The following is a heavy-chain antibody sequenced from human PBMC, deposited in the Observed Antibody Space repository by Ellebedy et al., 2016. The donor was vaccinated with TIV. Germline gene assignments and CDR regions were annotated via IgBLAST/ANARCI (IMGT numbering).Heavy chain of an antibody. D-gene: IGHD5-18*01. CDR3: ARGRYSYGYVGIGWFDP. CDR1: GFTFSSYE. CDR2: ISSSGSTI. Sequence: PGGSLRLSCAASGFTFSSYEMNWVRQAPGKGLEWVSYISSSGSTIYYADSVKGRFTISRDNPKNSLYLQMNSLRAEDTAVYYCARGRYSYGYVGIGWFDPWGQGTLVTVSS. J-gene: IGHJ5*02. V-gene: IGHV3-48*03.